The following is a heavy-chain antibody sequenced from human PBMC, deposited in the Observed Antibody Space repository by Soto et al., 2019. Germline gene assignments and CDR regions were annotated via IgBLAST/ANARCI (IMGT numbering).Heavy chain of an antibody. V-gene: IGHV4-59*01. Sequence: SETLSLTCTVSGGSISSYYWSWIRQPPGKGLEWIGYIYYSGSTNYNPSLKSRVTMTTDTSTSTAYMELRSLRSDDTAVYYCARDPYIVGATTDYWGQGTLVTVSS. CDR2: IYYSGST. CDR1: GGSISSYY. J-gene: IGHJ4*02. D-gene: IGHD1-26*01. CDR3: ARDPYIVGATTDY.